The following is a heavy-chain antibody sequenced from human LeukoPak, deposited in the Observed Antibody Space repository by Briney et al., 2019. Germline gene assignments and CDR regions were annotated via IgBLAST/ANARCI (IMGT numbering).Heavy chain of an antibody. Sequence: PGGSLRLSCAASGFTFSSYAMHWVRQAPGKGLEWVAVISYDGSNKYYADSVKGRFTIPRDNSKNTLYLQMNSLRAEDTAVYYCARDITMVRGVLPDWGQGTLVTVSS. CDR1: GFTFSSYA. D-gene: IGHD3-10*01. CDR3: ARDITMVRGVLPD. J-gene: IGHJ4*02. V-gene: IGHV3-30-3*01. CDR2: ISYDGSNK.